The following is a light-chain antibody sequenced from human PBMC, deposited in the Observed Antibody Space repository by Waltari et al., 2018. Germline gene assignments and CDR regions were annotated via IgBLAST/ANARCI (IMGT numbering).Light chain of an antibody. CDR3: SSYTSSSTPYVV. V-gene: IGLV2-14*01. J-gene: IGLJ2*01. CDR2: EVS. Sequence: QSALTQPASVSGSPGQSITISCTGTSSDVGGYNYVSWYQQHPGKAPNLMIYEVSNGPAGVSNRFSGSKSGNTASLTISGLQAEDEADYYCSSYTSSSTPYVVFGGGTKLTVL. CDR1: SSDVGGYNY.